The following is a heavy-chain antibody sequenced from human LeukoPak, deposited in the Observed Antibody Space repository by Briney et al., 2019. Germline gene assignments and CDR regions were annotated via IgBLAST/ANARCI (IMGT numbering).Heavy chain of an antibody. J-gene: IGHJ5*02. Sequence: PSETLSLTCSISGDSLSSSSYYWGWIRQPPGMGLEWIGYIYYSVSTDYNPSLKSRVTISVDTSKNLFSLKLSSVTAADTAVYYCARRITGTTSWFDPWGQGTLVAVSS. V-gene: IGHV4-61*01. D-gene: IGHD1-7*01. CDR3: ARRITGTTSWFDP. CDR1: GDSLSSSSYY. CDR2: IYYSVST.